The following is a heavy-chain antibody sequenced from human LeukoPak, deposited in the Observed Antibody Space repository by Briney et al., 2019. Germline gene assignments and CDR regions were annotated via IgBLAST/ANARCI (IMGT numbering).Heavy chain of an antibody. D-gene: IGHD1-26*01. Sequence: ASVKVSCKTSGGTFTSYAITWVRQAPGQGLEWMGKIIPISGTTNYAQKFQGRVTFTADESTSTAYMELSSLRSEDTALYYCARKLRSGGNSFDPWGQGTLVTVSS. CDR3: ARKLRSGGNSFDP. J-gene: IGHJ5*02. CDR1: GGTFTSYA. CDR2: IIPISGTT. V-gene: IGHV1-69*15.